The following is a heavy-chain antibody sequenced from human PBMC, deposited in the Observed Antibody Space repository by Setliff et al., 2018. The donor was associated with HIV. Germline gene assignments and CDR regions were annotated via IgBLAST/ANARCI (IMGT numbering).Heavy chain of an antibody. J-gene: IGHJ5*02. CDR1: GVSINRTDHY. Sequence: PSETLSLTCSVSGVSINRTDHYWGWVRQSPGKRLEWIGSVSQSRSTYYNPSLKSRITISVDRSKNLFSLKLISVTAADQGVYYCARVPVAGANWFDPWGLGTLVTVSS. CDR3: ARVPVAGANWFDP. V-gene: IGHV4-39*01. D-gene: IGHD2-21*01. CDR2: VSQSRST.